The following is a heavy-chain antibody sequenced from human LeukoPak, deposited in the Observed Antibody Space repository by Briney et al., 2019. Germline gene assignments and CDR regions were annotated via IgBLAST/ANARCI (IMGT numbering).Heavy chain of an antibody. V-gene: IGHV3-7*03. CDR1: GFTFSSYA. Sequence: PGGSLRLSCAASGFTFSSYAMSWVRQAPGKGLEWVANIKEDGTEKNYVDSVKGRFTTSRDNTQNSLYLQMNSLRVEDTAVYYCARGPVSVDYWGQGTLASVSS. CDR3: ARGPVSVDY. CDR2: IKEDGTEK. J-gene: IGHJ4*02. D-gene: IGHD5/OR15-5a*01.